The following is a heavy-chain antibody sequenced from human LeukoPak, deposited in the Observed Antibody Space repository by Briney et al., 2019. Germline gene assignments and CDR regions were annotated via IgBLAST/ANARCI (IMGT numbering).Heavy chain of an antibody. Sequence: GSLRLSCAASGFTFSSYWMSWIRQPPGKGLEWIGEINHSGSTNYNPSLKSRVTISVDTSKNQFSLKLSSVTAADTAVYYCARLRWGFDYWGQGTLVTVSS. J-gene: IGHJ4*02. D-gene: IGHD7-27*01. CDR2: INHSGST. V-gene: IGHV4-34*01. CDR3: ARLRWGFDY. CDR1: GFTFSSYW.